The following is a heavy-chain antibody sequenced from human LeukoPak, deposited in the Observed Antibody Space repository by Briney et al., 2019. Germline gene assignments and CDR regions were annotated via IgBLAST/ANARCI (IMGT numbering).Heavy chain of an antibody. CDR3: TRPAVADAFDI. J-gene: IGHJ3*02. V-gene: IGHV4-4*02. CDR1: GGSITSSNW. CDR2: IYHSGST. Sequence: SGTLSLTCAVSGGSITSSNWWSWVRPAPGKRLDGIGEIYHSGSTSYTPSLKSRLTISVDKSKNQFSLELRSVTAADTAIYYCTRPAVADAFDIWGPGTMVTVSS. D-gene: IGHD6-19*01.